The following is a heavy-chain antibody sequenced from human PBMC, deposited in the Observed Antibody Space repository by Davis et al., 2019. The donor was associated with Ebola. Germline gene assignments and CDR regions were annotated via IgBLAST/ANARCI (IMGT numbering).Heavy chain of an antibody. V-gene: IGHV1-69*04. D-gene: IGHD4-17*01. CDR1: GGTFSSYA. CDR2: IIPILGIA. Sequence: SVKVSCKASGGTFSSYAISWVRQAPGQGLEWMGRIIPILGIANYAQKFQGRVTITADKSTSTAYMKLSRLRSDDTAVYYCARLQTTVTTGWFDPWGQGTLVTVSS. J-gene: IGHJ5*02. CDR3: ARLQTTVTTGWFDP.